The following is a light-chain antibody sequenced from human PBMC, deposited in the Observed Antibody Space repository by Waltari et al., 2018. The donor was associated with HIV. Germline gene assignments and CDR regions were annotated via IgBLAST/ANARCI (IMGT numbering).Light chain of an antibody. CDR2: DVS. CDR1: YSDVGDYNY. CDR3: CSFAGTYTI. Sequence: QSALTQPRSVSGSPGQSVTISCTGTYSDVGDYNYVSWYQQHPGKAPKLMIYDVSQRPSGVPDRFSVSKSGNTASLTISGLQADDDADYYCCSFAGTYTIFGGGTKLTVL. V-gene: IGLV2-11*01. J-gene: IGLJ2*01.